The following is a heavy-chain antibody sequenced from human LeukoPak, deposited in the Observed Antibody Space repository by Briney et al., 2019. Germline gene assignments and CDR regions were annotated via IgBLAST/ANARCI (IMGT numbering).Heavy chain of an antibody. D-gene: IGHD2-15*01. J-gene: IGHJ5*02. CDR1: GFTFSSYG. CDR3: VRDYCSGGSCYESKWFDP. V-gene: IGHV3-30*04. Sequence: GGSLRLSCEASGFTFSSYGMHWVRQAPGKGLEWVAFISYDGRNRYYADSVKGRFTISRDNSKNTLFLQMNSLRAEDTAVYFCVRDYCSGGSCYESKWFDPWGQGTLVTVSS. CDR2: ISYDGRNR.